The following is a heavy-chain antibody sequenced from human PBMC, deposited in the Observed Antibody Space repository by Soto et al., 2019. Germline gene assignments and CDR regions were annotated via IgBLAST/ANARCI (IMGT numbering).Heavy chain of an antibody. CDR3: AKLIAERSSSDY. CDR2: INPSGGST. V-gene: IGHV1-46*01. J-gene: IGHJ4*02. D-gene: IGHD6-13*01. Sequence: ASVKVSCKASGYTFTSYYMHWVRQAPGQGLEWMGIINPSGGSTSYAQKFQGGVTMTRDTSTSTVYMELSSLRSEDTAVYFCAKLIAERSSSDYWGQGALVTVSS. CDR1: GYTFTSYY.